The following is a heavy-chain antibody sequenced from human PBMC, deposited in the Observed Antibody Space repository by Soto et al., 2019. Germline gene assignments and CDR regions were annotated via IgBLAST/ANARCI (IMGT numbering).Heavy chain of an antibody. J-gene: IGHJ4*02. CDR3: ARTCRSGGSCYLEY. D-gene: IGHD2-15*01. CDR1: GYSFSSFG. V-gene: IGHV1-18*01. CDR2: VSVPSGDT. Sequence: ASVKVSCKASGYSFSSFGISWVRQAPGQGLEWVGWVSVPSGDTSSAQNFQGRVIVTTDTSTSTAYLEVGSLRSDDTAVYYCARTCRSGGSCYLEYWGEGTLVTVS.